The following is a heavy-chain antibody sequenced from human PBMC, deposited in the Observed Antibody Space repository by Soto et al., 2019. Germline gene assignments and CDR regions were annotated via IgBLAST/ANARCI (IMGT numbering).Heavy chain of an antibody. CDR3: ARARPQWGAWFDP. Sequence: QVQLVQSGAEVKKPGSSVKVSCKTSGGTFSKYGISWVRQAPGQGLEWMGGIISMFGSATYAQRFQGRVTITADESTNTAYLELSSLRSEDTAVYYCARARPQWGAWFDPWGQGTLVTVSS. J-gene: IGHJ5*02. CDR2: IISMFGSA. D-gene: IGHD6-19*01. V-gene: IGHV1-69*01. CDR1: GGTFSKYG.